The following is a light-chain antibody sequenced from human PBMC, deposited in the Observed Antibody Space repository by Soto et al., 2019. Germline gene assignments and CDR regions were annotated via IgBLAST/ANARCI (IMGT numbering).Light chain of an antibody. Sequence: DIVLTQSPGTLYLSPGERAILSCRASQSVSSTSLAWYQQRTGQAPRLLIYHVSSRANGIPDRFSGSGSGTEFTLTISTMEPEEFAVYYCQQYGTSSLTCGGGTRVEI. CDR3: QQYGTSSLT. J-gene: IGKJ4*01. CDR1: QSVSSTS. V-gene: IGKV3-20*01. CDR2: HVS.